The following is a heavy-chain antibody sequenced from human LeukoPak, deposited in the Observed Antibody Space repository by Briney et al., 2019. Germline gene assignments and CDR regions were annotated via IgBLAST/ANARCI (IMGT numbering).Heavy chain of an antibody. CDR3: AKGPYYYDSSGYNYWFDY. J-gene: IGHJ4*02. Sequence: GGSLRLSCAASGFTFSSYAMSWVRQAPGKGLEWVSAISGSGGSTYYADSVKGRFTISRDNSKNTLYLQMNSLRAEDTAVYYCAKGPYYYDSSGYNYWFDYWGQGTLVTVSS. CDR1: GFTFSSYA. V-gene: IGHV3-23*01. CDR2: ISGSGGST. D-gene: IGHD3-22*01.